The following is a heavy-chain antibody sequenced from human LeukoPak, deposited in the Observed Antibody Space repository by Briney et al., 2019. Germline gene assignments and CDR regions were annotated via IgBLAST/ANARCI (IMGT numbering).Heavy chain of an antibody. V-gene: IGHV4-34*01. Sequence: SETLSLTCAVYGGSFSGYYWSWIRQPPGKGLEWIGSMHYSGSTYYNPSLESRVTISADTSKNQFSLKVRSLTAADTAVYYCASDDYWGQGTLVTVSS. CDR1: GGSFSGYY. J-gene: IGHJ4*02. CDR3: ASDDY. CDR2: MHYSGST.